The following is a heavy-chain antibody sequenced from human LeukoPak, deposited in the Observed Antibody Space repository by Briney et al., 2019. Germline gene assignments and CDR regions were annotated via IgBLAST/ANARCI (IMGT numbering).Heavy chain of an antibody. Sequence: GGSLRLSCAASGFTFSSYAMSWVRQAPGKELEWVSAISGSGGSTYYADSVKGRFTISRDNSKNTLYLQMNSLRAEDTAVYYCAKYGLGPGIQVWGDFGMDVWGQGTTVTVSS. V-gene: IGHV3-23*01. J-gene: IGHJ6*02. CDR3: AKYGLGPGIQVWGDFGMDV. CDR2: ISGSGGST. D-gene: IGHD5-18*01. CDR1: GFTFSSYA.